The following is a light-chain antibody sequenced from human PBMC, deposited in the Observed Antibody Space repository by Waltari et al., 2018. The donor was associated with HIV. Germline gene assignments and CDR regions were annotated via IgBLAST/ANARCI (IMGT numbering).Light chain of an antibody. V-gene: IGLV8-61*01. CDR2: NTA. Sequence: QTVVTQEPSFSVSPGGTITPTCGLSSGSVSSAYYPSWYQQTTGQPPRTLIYNTAARSAGVPDRFSGAIVGNKAALTITGAQSEDESDYYCLLYMASGRVFGGGTRLTVL. CDR3: LLYMASGRV. J-gene: IGLJ3*02. CDR1: SGSVSSAYY.